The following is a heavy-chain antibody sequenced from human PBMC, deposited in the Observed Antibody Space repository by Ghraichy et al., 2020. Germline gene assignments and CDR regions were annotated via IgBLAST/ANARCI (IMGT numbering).Heavy chain of an antibody. CDR1: GFPFNKFW. J-gene: IGHJ4*02. CDR2: INDDGKET. V-gene: IGHV3-7*03. CDR3: ARDPSYGALDY. Sequence: WGSLRLSCAASGFPFNKFWMTWVRQAPGKGLEWVANINDDGKETYYVGSVKGRFTISRDNAKYSLYLQMNSLRREDTAVYYCARDPSYGALDYWGQGTLVTVSS. D-gene: IGHD4-17*01.